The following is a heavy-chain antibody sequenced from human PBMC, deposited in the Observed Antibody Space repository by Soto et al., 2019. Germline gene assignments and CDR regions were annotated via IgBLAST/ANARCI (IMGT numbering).Heavy chain of an antibody. D-gene: IGHD2-2*01. CDR3: ARPSLYCTSTSCYFDS. J-gene: IGHJ4*02. V-gene: IGHV5-51*01. CDR1: GYSFISYW. Sequence: GESLKISCKASGYSFISYWIGWVRQTPGKGLEWMGIIYPGDSDTRYSPSFQGQVTISADKSSSTAYLHWSTLKASDTAMYYCARPSLYCTSTSCYFDSWGQGTLVTVSS. CDR2: IYPGDSDT.